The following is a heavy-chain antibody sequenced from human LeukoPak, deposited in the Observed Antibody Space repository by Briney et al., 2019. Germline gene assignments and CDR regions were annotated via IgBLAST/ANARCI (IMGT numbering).Heavy chain of an antibody. CDR3: AREDVDIAVAASGAFDI. CDR2: IISDGSSI. D-gene: IGHD6-19*01. Sequence: GGSLRLSCAASGFTFSSYWMHWVRQAPGKGLVWVSRIISDGSSISYADSVKGRFTISRDNAKNTLYLQMNSLRAEDTAVYYCAREDVDIAVAASGAFDIWGQGTMDTVSS. J-gene: IGHJ3*02. V-gene: IGHV3-74*01. CDR1: GFTFSSYW.